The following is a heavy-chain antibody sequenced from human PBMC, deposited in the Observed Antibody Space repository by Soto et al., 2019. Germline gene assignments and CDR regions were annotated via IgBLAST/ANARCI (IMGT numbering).Heavy chain of an antibody. CDR2: IYPGDSDT. Sequence: GESLKISCKGSGYSFTSYWIGWVRQMPGKGLEWMGIIYPGDSDTRYSPSFQGQVTISADKSISTAYLQWSSLKASDTAMYYCARLRGTYYYDSSGSYDAFDIWGQGTMVTVSS. D-gene: IGHD3-22*01. CDR1: GYSFTSYW. J-gene: IGHJ3*02. V-gene: IGHV5-51*01. CDR3: ARLRGTYYYDSSGSYDAFDI.